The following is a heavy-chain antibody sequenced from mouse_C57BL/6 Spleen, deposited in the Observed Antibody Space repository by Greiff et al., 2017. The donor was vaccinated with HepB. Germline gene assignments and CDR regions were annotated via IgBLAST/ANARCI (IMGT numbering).Heavy chain of an antibody. CDR3: AREETTAMDY. J-gene: IGHJ4*01. D-gene: IGHD2-1*01. Sequence: VQLQQSGAELVRPGTSVKVSCKASGYAFTNYLIEWVKQRPGQGLEWIGVINPGSGGTNYNEKFKGKATLTADKSSSTAYMQLSSLTSEDSAVYFCAREETTAMDYWGQGTSVTVSS. CDR2: INPGSGGT. V-gene: IGHV1-54*01. CDR1: GYAFTNYL.